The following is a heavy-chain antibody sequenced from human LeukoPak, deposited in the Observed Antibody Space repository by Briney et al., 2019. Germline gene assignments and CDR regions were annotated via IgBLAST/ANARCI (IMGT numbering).Heavy chain of an antibody. CDR3: ARETEYYGSGSYYIGY. J-gene: IGHJ4*02. V-gene: IGHV3-53*01. CDR2: IYSGGST. Sequence: GGSLRLSCAASGFTVSSNYMSWVSQAPGKGLEWVSVIYSGGSTYYADSVKGRFTISRDDAKNTLYLQMNSLRAEDTAVYYCARETEYYGSGSYYIGYWGQGTLVTVSS. CDR1: GFTVSSNY. D-gene: IGHD3-10*01.